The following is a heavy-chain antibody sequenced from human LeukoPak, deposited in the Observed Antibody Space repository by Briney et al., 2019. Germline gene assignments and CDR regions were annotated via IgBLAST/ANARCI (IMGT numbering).Heavy chain of an antibody. D-gene: IGHD6-19*01. CDR3: ARQLYSSGWYGVFWFDP. J-gene: IGHJ5*02. Sequence: PSETLSLTCAVYGGSFSGYYWSWIRQPPGKGLEWIGSIYYSGSTYYNPSLKSRVTISVDTSKNQFSLKLSSVTTADTAVYYCARQLYSSGWYGVFWFDPWGQGTLVTVSS. V-gene: IGHV4-34*01. CDR1: GGSFSGYY. CDR2: IYYSGST.